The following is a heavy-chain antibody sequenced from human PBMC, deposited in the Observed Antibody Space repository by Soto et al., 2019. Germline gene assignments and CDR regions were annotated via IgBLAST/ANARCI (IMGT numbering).Heavy chain of an antibody. Sequence: SQTLSLTCAISGDSVSSNSAAWNWIRQSPSRGLEWLGRTYYRSKWYNDYAVSVKSRITNNPDTSKNQFSLQRNSVTPGVTAVYYCAIVWWELLFFYYGMDVWGQGTTGTVPS. D-gene: IGHD1-26*01. CDR3: AIVWWELLFFYYGMDV. CDR2: TYYRSKWYN. CDR1: GDSVSSNSAA. V-gene: IGHV6-1*01. J-gene: IGHJ6*02.